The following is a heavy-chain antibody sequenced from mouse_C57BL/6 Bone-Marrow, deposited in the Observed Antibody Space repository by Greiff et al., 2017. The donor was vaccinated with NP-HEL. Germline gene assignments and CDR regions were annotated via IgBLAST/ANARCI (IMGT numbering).Heavy chain of an antibody. J-gene: IGHJ4*01. CDR2: IYPGSGNT. Sequence: QVQLQQSGAELARPGASVKLSCTASGYTFTSYGISWVKQRTGQGLEWIGEIYPGSGNTYYNEKFKGKATLTADKSSSTAYMELRSLTSEDSAVYSCARPSYLYAMDYWGQGTSGTGSS. CDR1: GYTFTSYG. V-gene: IGHV1-81*01. CDR3: ARPSYLYAMDY.